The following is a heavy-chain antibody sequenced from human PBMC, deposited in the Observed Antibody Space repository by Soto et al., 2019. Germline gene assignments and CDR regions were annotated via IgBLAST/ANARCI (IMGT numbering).Heavy chain of an antibody. J-gene: IGHJ6*03. CDR3: ARGVTIFGVGSTLFYMDV. V-gene: IGHV1-8*01. CDR2: MNPNSGNT. Sequence: ASVKVSCKASGYTFTSYDINWVRQATGQGLEWMGWMNPNSGNTGYAQKFQGRVTMTRNTSISTAYMELSSLRSEDTAVYYCARGVTIFGVGSTLFYMDVWGKGTTVTVSS. CDR1: GYTFTSYD. D-gene: IGHD3-3*01.